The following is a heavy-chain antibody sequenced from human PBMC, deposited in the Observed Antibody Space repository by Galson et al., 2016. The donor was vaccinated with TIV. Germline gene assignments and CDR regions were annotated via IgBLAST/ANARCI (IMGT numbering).Heavy chain of an antibody. CDR2: ISSYNGHI. Sequence: SVKVSCKASVYGFSNYGFIWVRQAPGQGLEWVGWISSYNGHIEYAQKFQGRGTLTTDTSTSTAYMELRSLRSNDTAVYYCARAAKPPVPVADIWGQGTMVTVFS. D-gene: IGHD6-13*01. J-gene: IGHJ3*02. CDR1: VYGFSNYG. CDR3: ARAAKPPVPVADI. V-gene: IGHV1-18*01.